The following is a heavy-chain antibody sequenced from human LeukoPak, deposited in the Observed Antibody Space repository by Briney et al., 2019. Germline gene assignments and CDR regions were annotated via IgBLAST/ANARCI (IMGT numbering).Heavy chain of an antibody. CDR2: ISSSGSTI. D-gene: IGHD6-13*01. V-gene: IGHV3-48*03. Sequence: GGSLRLSCAASGFTFSSYEMNWVRQAPGKGLEWVSYISSSGSTIYYADSVKGRFTISRDNAKNPLYLQMNSLRAEDTAVYYCARVVGIAAAGTWFDPWGQGTLVTVSS. CDR3: ARVVGIAAAGTWFDP. CDR1: GFTFSSYE. J-gene: IGHJ5*02.